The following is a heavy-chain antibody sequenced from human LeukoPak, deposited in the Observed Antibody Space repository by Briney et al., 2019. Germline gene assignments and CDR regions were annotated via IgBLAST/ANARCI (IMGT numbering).Heavy chain of an antibody. V-gene: IGHV3-33*08. Sequence: GGSLRLSCAASGFTFSTHSMNWVRQAPGKGLEWVAVIWYDGSNKYYADSVKGRFTISRDNSKNTLYLQMNSLRAEDTAVYYCAREGLHAFDIWGQGTMVTVSS. J-gene: IGHJ3*02. CDR1: GFTFSTHS. CDR3: AREGLHAFDI. CDR2: IWYDGSNK.